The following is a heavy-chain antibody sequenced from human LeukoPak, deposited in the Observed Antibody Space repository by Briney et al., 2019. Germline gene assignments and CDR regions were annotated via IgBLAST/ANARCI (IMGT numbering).Heavy chain of an antibody. CDR2: IYYSGST. V-gene: IGHV4-59*01. CDR3: ARVIGVVVPAASNWFDP. D-gene: IGHD2-2*01. Sequence: SETLSLTCTVSGGSISSYYWSWIRQPPGQGLEWIGYIYYSGSTNYNPSLKSRVTISVDTSKNQFSLKLSSVTAADTAVYYCARVIGVVVPAASNWFDPWGQGTLVTVSS. CDR1: GGSISSYY. J-gene: IGHJ5*02.